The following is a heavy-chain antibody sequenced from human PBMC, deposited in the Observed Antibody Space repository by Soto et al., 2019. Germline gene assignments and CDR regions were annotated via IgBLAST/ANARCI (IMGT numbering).Heavy chain of an antibody. CDR2: IYYSGST. CDR3: ARGALGRLGAFDI. Sequence: PSETLSLTCTVSGGSISRSSYYWGWIRQPPGKGLEWIGSIYYSGSTYYNPSLKSRVTISVDTSKNQFSLKLSSVTAADTAVYYCARGALGRLGAFDIRAQGKMVPVSS. D-gene: IGHD3-16*01. J-gene: IGHJ3*02. V-gene: IGHV4-39*01. CDR1: GGSISRSSYY.